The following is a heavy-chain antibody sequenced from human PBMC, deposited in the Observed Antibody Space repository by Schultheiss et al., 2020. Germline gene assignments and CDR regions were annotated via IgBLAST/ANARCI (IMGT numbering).Heavy chain of an antibody. V-gene: IGHV5-51*01. J-gene: IGHJ6*02. CDR1: GYSFTSYW. CDR3: ARDDRRRWGSDYYYYGMDV. CDR2: IYPGDSDT. D-gene: IGHD7-27*01. Sequence: GGSLRLSCKGSGYSFTSYWIGWVRQMPGKGLEWMGIIYPGDSDTRYSPSFQGQVPISADKSISTAYLQWSSLKASDTAMYYCARDDRRRWGSDYYYYGMDVWGQGTTVTVSS.